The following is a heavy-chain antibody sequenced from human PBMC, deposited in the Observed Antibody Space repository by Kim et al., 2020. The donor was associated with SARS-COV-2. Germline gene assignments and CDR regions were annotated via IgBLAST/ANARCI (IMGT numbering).Heavy chain of an antibody. CDR3: ARDRSITIFGVVMLHDAFDI. Sequence: ASVKVSCKASGYTFTGYYMHWVRQAPGQGLEWMGWINPNSGGTNYAQKFQGRVTMTRDTSISTAYMELSRLRSDDTAVYYCARDRSITIFGVVMLHDAFDIWGQGTMVTVSS. CDR1: GYTFTGYY. V-gene: IGHV1-2*02. D-gene: IGHD3-3*01. CDR2: INPNSGGT. J-gene: IGHJ3*02.